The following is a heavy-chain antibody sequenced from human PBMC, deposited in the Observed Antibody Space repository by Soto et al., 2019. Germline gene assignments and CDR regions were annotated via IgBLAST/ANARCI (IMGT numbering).Heavy chain of an antibody. D-gene: IGHD6-13*01. V-gene: IGHV3-30*18. CDR3: AKVSDSGAAGYYFDY. Sequence: PGGSLRLSCAASEFTFSSYAMSWVRQAPGKGLEWVAVISYDGSNKYYADSVKGRFTISRDNSKNTLYLQMNSLRAEDTAVYYCAKVSDSGAAGYYFDYWGQGTLVTVSS. CDR1: EFTFSSYA. CDR2: ISYDGSNK. J-gene: IGHJ4*02.